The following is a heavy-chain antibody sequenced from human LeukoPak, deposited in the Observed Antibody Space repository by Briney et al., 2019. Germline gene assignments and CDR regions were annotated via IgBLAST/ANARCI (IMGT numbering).Heavy chain of an antibody. V-gene: IGHV3-7*01. CDR1: GFTFSSYW. CDR2: IKQDGSEK. D-gene: IGHD3-10*01. Sequence: GGSLRLSCAASGFTFSSYWMSWVRQAPGKGLEWVANIKQDGSEKYYVDSVKGRFTISRDNAKNSLYLQMNSLRAEDTAVYYCARDHQTYGSGSYKNFDYWGQGTLVTVSS. J-gene: IGHJ4*02. CDR3: ARDHQTYGSGSYKNFDY.